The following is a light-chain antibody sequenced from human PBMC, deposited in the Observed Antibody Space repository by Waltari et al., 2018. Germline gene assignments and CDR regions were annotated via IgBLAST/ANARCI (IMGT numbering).Light chain of an antibody. Sequence: EIVMKQSPATLSVSPGERATLSCSASQSVRNNLVWYQQKPGQAPRLLIYGASTRVTGIPARFSGSGSGTEFTLTISSLQSEDFAVYYCQQYNNWPPWTFGQGTKVEIK. CDR3: QQYNNWPPWT. CDR1: QSVRNN. J-gene: IGKJ1*01. CDR2: GAS. V-gene: IGKV3-15*01.